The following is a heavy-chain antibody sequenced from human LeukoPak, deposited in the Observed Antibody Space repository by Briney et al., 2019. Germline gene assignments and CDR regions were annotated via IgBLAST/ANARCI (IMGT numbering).Heavy chain of an antibody. CDR3: AKAPLLVRAVPNDY. CDR1: GFTFSSYA. CDR2: ISYDGSNK. Sequence: HPGRSLRLSCAASGFTFSSYAMHWVRQAPGKGLEWVAVISYDGSNKYYADSVKGRFTISRDNSENTLYLQMNSLGAVDTAVYYCAKAPLLVRAVPNDYWGQGTLVTVSS. J-gene: IGHJ4*02. V-gene: IGHV3-30*04. D-gene: IGHD3-10*01.